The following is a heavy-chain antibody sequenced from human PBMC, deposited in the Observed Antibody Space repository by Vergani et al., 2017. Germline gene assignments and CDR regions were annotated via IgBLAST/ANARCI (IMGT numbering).Heavy chain of an antibody. CDR3: ARGDLGDYAPGYYYYYGMDV. V-gene: IGHV4-59*01. CDR2: IYYSVST. CDR1: GGSISSYY. J-gene: IGHJ6*02. Sequence: QVQLQESGPGLVKPSETLSLTCTVSGGSISSYYWSWIRQPPGKGLEWIGYIYYSVSTNYNPSLKSRVTISVDTSKNQFSLKLSSVTAADTAVYYCARGDLGDYAPGYYYYYGMDVWGQGTTVTVSS. D-gene: IGHD4-17*01.